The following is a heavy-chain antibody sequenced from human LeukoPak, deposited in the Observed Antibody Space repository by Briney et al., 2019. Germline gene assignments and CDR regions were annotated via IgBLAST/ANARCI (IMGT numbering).Heavy chain of an antibody. V-gene: IGHV4-39*01. CDR1: GRSISSSSYY. CDR2: IYHSGST. Sequence: SETLSPTCTVSGRSISSSSYYWGWIRQPPGKGLEWIGRIYHSGSTYYNPSLKSRVTISVDTSKNQFSLKLSSVTAADTAVYYCARQIGAYAKRDIVVVPAAPASSIWGQGTLVTVSS. D-gene: IGHD2-2*01. J-gene: IGHJ4*02. CDR3: ARQIGAYAKRDIVVVPAAPASSI.